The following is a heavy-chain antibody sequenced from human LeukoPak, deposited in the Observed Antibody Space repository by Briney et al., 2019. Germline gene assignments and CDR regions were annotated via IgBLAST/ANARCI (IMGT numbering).Heavy chain of an antibody. CDR1: GYTFTGYY. CDR3: ARDIAAAGTSTDYYYYYGMTS. V-gene: IGHV1-2*02. D-gene: IGHD6-13*01. J-gene: IGHJ6*02. CDR2: INPNSGGT. Sequence: ASVKVSCKASGYTFTGYYMHWVRQAPGQGLEWMGWINPNSGGTNYAQKFQGRVTMTRDTSISTAYMELSRLRSDDTAVYYCARDIAAAGTSTDYYYYYGMTSGAKGPRSPSP.